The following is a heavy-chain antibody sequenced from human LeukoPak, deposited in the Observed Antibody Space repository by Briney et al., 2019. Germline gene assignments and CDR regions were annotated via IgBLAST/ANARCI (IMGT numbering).Heavy chain of an antibody. D-gene: IGHD6-19*01. V-gene: IGHV1-24*01. J-gene: IGHJ4*02. CDR2: FEPEDGET. CDR3: ATDFGSGWYVGY. CDR1: GYTLTELS. Sequence: GASVKVSGKVSGYTLTELSMHWVRQAPGNGLEWMGGFEPEDGETMYAQKFQGRVTMTEDTSTDTAYMELSSLRSEDTAVYYCATDFGSGWYVGYWGQGTLVTVSS.